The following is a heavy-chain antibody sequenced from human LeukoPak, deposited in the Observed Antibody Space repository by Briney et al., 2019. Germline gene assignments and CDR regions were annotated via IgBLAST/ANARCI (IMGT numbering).Heavy chain of an antibody. D-gene: IGHD3-22*01. CDR2: ISPSSSYT. Sequence: GGSLRLSCAASGFTFSDYYVSWVRQAPGKGLEWVSFISPSSSYTNYADSVKGRFTISRDNAKNSLYLQMNSLRAEDTAVYYCARLWGGSSGYYYWGQGTLVTVSS. J-gene: IGHJ4*02. CDR1: GFTFSDYY. CDR3: ARLWGGSSGYYY. V-gene: IGHV3-11*03.